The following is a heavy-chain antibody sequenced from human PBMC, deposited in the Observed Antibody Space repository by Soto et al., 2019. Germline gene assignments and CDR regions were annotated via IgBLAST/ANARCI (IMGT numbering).Heavy chain of an antibody. D-gene: IGHD6-6*01. Sequence: SVKVSCKASGGTFSSYANSWVRQAPGQGLEWMGGIIPIFGTANYAQKFQGRVTITADESTSTAYMELSSLRSEDTAVYYCATLTAYSSSPDYYYYYGMDVWGQGTTVTPSS. CDR3: ATLTAYSSSPDYYYYYGMDV. CDR1: GGTFSSYA. CDR2: IIPIFGTA. J-gene: IGHJ6*02. V-gene: IGHV1-69*13.